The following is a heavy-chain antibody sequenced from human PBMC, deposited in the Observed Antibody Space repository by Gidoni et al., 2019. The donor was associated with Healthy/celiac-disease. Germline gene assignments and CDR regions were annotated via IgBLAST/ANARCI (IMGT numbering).Heavy chain of an antibody. J-gene: IGHJ4*02. V-gene: IGHV4-34*01. Sequence: QVQLQQWGAGLLKPSETLSLTCAVYGGSFSGYYWSWIRQPPGKGLEWIGEINHSGSTNYNPSLKSRFTISVDTSKNQFSLKLSSVTAADTAVYYCARGVIKQLPPVGWGQGTLVTVSS. CDR2: INHSGST. CDR3: ARGVIKQLPPVG. CDR1: GGSFSGYY. D-gene: IGHD6-6*01.